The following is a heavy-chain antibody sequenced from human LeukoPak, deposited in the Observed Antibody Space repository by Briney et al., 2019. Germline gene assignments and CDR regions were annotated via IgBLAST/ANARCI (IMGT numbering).Heavy chain of an antibody. D-gene: IGHD2/OR15-2a*01. J-gene: IGHJ6*02. CDR1: GYTFTSYD. V-gene: IGHV1-8*01. CDR3: ARGRLLPYYYYYYGMDV. CDR2: MNPNSGNT. Sequence: ASVKVSCKASGYTFTSYDINWVRQATGQGREWMGWMNPNSGNTGYAQKFQGRVTMTRNTSISTAYMELSSLRSEDTAVYYCARGRLLPYYYYYYGMDVWGQGTTVTVSS.